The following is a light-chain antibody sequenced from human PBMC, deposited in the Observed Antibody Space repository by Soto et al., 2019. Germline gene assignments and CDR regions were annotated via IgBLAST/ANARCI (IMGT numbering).Light chain of an antibody. CDR2: DAS. CDR1: QSISSW. Sequence: DIQMTQSPSTPSASVGDRVIITCRASQSISSWLAWYQQRPGKAPKLQIYDASSLESGVPFRFSGSGSGTEFTLTISNLQPDDFATYYCQQYNSYPWTFGQGTKVEIK. J-gene: IGKJ1*01. V-gene: IGKV1-5*01. CDR3: QQYNSYPWT.